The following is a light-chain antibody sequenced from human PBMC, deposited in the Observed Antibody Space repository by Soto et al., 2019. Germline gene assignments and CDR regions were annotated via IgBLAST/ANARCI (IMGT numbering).Light chain of an antibody. V-gene: IGKV3-15*01. Sequence: VSTPSPPTLAVSRGERATLSCRASQSISSNLAWYQQKPGQAPRLLMFRTSSRATGFPARFSGSGSGTEFNLTISSLQSEDFGVYSCQQYNNWPRASVGGGTKVDIK. CDR1: QSISSN. CDR3: QQYNNWPRAS. J-gene: IGKJ4*01. CDR2: RTS.